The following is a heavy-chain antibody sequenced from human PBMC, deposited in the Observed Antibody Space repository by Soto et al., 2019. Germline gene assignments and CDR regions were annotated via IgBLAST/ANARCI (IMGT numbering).Heavy chain of an antibody. Sequence: ASVKVSCQASGYTFTSYDINWVRQATGQGLEWMGWMNPNSGNTGYAQKFQGRVTMTRNTSISTAYMELSSLRSEDTAVYYCARIQRVRYCSGGSCYGRKFDPWGQGTLVTVSS. V-gene: IGHV1-8*01. CDR1: GYTFTSYD. J-gene: IGHJ5*02. CDR2: MNPNSGNT. D-gene: IGHD2-15*01. CDR3: ARIQRVRYCSGGSCYGRKFDP.